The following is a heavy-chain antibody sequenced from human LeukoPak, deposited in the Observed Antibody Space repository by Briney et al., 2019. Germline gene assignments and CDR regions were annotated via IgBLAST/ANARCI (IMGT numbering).Heavy chain of an antibody. J-gene: IGHJ3*02. CDR1: GGSFSGYY. CDR2: INRSGST. V-gene: IGHV4-34*01. CDR3: ARGRRRTDIVVVPAARNAFDI. D-gene: IGHD2-2*01. Sequence: SETLSLTCAVYGGSFSGYYWSWIRQPPGKGLEWIGEINRSGSTNYNPSLKSRVTISVDTSKNQFSLTLSSVTAADTAVYYCARGRRRTDIVVVPAARNAFDIWGQGTMVTVSS.